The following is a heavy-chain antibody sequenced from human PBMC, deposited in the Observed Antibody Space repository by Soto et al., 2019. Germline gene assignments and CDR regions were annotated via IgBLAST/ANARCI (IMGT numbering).Heavy chain of an antibody. D-gene: IGHD4-17*01. CDR3: ASMYGDYVSY. Sequence: QLQLQESGPGLVKPSETLSLTCTVSGGSISSSSYYWGWIRQPRGKGLEWIGSIYYSGSTYYNPSLKSRVTISVDTSKNQFSLKLSSVTAADTAVYYCASMYGDYVSYWGQGTLVTVSS. CDR1: GGSISSSSYY. CDR2: IYYSGST. V-gene: IGHV4-39*01. J-gene: IGHJ4*02.